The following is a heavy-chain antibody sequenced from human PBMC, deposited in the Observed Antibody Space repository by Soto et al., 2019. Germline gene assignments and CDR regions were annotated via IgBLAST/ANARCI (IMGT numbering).Heavy chain of an antibody. CDR3: ARGAYYYDSSGLSY. J-gene: IGHJ4*02. D-gene: IGHD3-22*01. V-gene: IGHV3-48*01. Sequence: GEPLKISCAASGFTFSSYSMNWVRQAPGKGLEWVSYISSSSSTIYYADSVKGRFTISRDNAKNSLYLQMNSLRAEDTAVYYCARGAYYYDSSGLSYWGQGTLVTVSS. CDR1: GFTFSSYS. CDR2: ISSSSSTI.